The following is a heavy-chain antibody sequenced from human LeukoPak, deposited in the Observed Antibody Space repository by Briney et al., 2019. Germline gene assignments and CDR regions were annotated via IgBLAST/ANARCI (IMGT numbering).Heavy chain of an antibody. J-gene: IGHJ4*02. CDR1: GFTFSNFG. V-gene: IGHV3-30*02. CDR3: AKDYGYSNDWYLIDY. Sequence: GGSLRLSCAASGFTFSNFGMHWVRQAPGKGLEWVAFIRFDGTSEFYADSVKARFTISRDNSKNSLYLQMNSLRTEDTAFYYCAKDYGYSNDWYLIDYWGQGTLVTVSS. D-gene: IGHD6-19*01. CDR2: IRFDGTSE.